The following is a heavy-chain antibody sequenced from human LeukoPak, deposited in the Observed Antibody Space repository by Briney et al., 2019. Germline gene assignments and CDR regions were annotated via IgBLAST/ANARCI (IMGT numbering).Heavy chain of an antibody. J-gene: IGHJ3*02. CDR1: GFTFSSYG. D-gene: IGHD1-14*01. CDR3: AKGNPLGAFDI. Sequence: PGGSLRLSCAASGFTFSSYGTHWVRQAPGKGLEWVAVISYDGSNKYYADSVKGRFTISRDNSKNTLYLQMNSLRAEDTAVYYCAKGNPLGAFDIWGQGTMVTVSS. V-gene: IGHV3-30*18. CDR2: ISYDGSNK.